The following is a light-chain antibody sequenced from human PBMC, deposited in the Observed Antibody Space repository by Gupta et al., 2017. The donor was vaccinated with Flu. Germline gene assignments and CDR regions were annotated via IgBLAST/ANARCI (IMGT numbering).Light chain of an antibody. CDR1: GSNIGNDY. V-gene: IGLV1-51*01. Sequence: QSVLTQPPSVSAAPGQKVTISCSGGGSNIGNDYVSWYLQRPGPAPKLSISDNNKRPSGTPARFSCSKSGTSAKPALTGPQPGDEADDYCDTRDSSLSTWVFGGGTKLTVL. J-gene: IGLJ3*02. CDR3: DTRDSSLSTWV. CDR2: DNN.